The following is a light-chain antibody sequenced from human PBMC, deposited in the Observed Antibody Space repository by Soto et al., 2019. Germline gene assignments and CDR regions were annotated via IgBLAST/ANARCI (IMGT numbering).Light chain of an antibody. Sequence: EIVMTQSPATLSVSPGERATLSCRASQSVSSNLAWYQQKPGQAPRLLIYSASITATGFPARFSGSGSGTEFTLTISSLQSEDIAVYYCQQYNNGYTFGQGTKLEIK. J-gene: IGKJ2*01. CDR2: SAS. CDR3: QQYNNGYT. CDR1: QSVSSN. V-gene: IGKV3-15*01.